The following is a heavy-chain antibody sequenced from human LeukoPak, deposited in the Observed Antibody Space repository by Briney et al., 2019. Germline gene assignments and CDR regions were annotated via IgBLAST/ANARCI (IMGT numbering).Heavy chain of an antibody. CDR3: ARLSPYSGSYSHLFDY. D-gene: IGHD1-26*01. J-gene: IGHJ4*02. CDR2: IYYSGSP. V-gene: IGHV4-39*07. Sequence: RSETLSLTCTVSGGSISSSSYYWGWIRQPPGKGLEWIGRIYYSGSPYCNPSLKSRVTISVDTSKNQCSLKLSPVTAADTAVYYCARLSPYSGSYSHLFDYWGQGTLVTVSS. CDR1: GGSISSSSYY.